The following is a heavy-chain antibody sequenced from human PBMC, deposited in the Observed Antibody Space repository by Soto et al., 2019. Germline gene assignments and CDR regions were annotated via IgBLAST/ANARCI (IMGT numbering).Heavy chain of an antibody. J-gene: IGHJ6*02. CDR1: GFTFRNYD. CDR3: ARTDRDFYGLDV. V-gene: IGHV3-13*05. CDR2: ISAAGDP. Sequence: EVQLVESGGGLVQPGGSLRLSCEASGFTFRNYDMHWVRQGTGKGLEWVSGISAAGDPDYADSVEGRFIISRENAQNSFFLQMNSLRVGDTAVYYCARTDRDFYGLDVWGQGTTVNVSS.